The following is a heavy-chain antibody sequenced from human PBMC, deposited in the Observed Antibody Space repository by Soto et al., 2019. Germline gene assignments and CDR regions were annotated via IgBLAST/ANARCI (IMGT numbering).Heavy chain of an antibody. CDR3: ARDFSPPTTVTTDYSMDV. J-gene: IGHJ6*02. Sequence: PVGSLRLSCAASGFTFSSYAMHWVRQAPGKGLEWVAVISYDGSNKYYADSVKGRFTISRDNSKNTLYLQMNSLRAEDTAVYYCARDFSPPTTVTTDYSMDVWGQGTTVTVSS. CDR2: ISYDGSNK. D-gene: IGHD4-4*01. V-gene: IGHV3-30-3*01. CDR1: GFTFSSYA.